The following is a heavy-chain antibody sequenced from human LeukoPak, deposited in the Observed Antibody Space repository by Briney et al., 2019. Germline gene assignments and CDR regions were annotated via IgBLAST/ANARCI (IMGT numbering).Heavy chain of an antibody. V-gene: IGHV5-51*01. CDR1: GYSFTNYW. Sequence: GESLKISCKGSGYSFTNYWIGWVRQMPGKGLEWMGIIYPGDSDTRYSPSFQGQVTISADKSISTAYLQWSSLKASDTAMYYCARHPYYHDSSGYSFDYWGQGTLVTVSS. J-gene: IGHJ4*02. D-gene: IGHD3-22*01. CDR3: ARHPYYHDSSGYSFDY. CDR2: IYPGDSDT.